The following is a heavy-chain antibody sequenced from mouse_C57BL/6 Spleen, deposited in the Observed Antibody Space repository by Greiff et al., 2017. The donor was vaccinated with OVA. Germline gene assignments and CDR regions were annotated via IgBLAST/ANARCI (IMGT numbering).Heavy chain of an antibody. V-gene: IGHV1-15*01. J-gene: IGHJ3*01. Sequence: QVHVKQSGAELVRPGASVTLSCKASGYTFTDYEMHWVKQTPVHGLEWIGAIDPETGGTAYNQKFKGKAILTADKSSSTAYMELRSLTSEDSAVYYCTGTGVEEWFAYWGQGTLVTVSA. CDR3: TGTGVEEWFAY. D-gene: IGHD1-1*01. CDR1: GYTFTDYE. CDR2: IDPETGGT.